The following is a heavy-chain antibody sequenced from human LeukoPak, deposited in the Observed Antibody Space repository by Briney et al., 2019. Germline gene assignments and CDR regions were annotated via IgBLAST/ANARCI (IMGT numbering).Heavy chain of an antibody. V-gene: IGHV3-7*01. CDR2: IKQDGSEK. CDR3: ASDRTPYCGGDCYFDY. J-gene: IGHJ4*02. Sequence: GGSLRLSCAASGFTFSSYWMSWVRQAPGKGLEWVSNIKQDGSEKYYVDSVKGRFTVSRDNAKNSLYLQMNSLRAEDAAVYYCASDRTPYCGGDCYFDYWGQGTLVTVSS. CDR1: GFTFSSYW. D-gene: IGHD2-21*02.